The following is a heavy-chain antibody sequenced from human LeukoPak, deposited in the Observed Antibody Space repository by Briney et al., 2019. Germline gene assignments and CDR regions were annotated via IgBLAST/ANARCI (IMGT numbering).Heavy chain of an antibody. CDR2: IYWDDDK. Sequence: SGPTLVKPTQTLTLTCTFSGFSLTTTGVGVGWIRQPPGKALEWLALIYWDDDKRYSTSLKSRLTITKDTSKNQVVLTMTNMDPGGPAPYCRATRNWRGGSYAFDIWGQRAVVPVSS. CDR1: GFSLTTTGVG. D-gene: IGHD2-15*01. V-gene: IGHV2-5*02. CDR3: ATRNWRGGSYAFDI. J-gene: IGHJ3*02.